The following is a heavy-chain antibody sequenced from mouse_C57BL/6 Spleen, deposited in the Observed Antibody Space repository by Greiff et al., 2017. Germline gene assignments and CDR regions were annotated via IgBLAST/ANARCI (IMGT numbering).Heavy chain of an antibody. J-gene: IGHJ4*01. CDR3: ARSELSEDAMDY. Sequence: VQLQQSGAELANPGASVTLSCKASGYTFTSYWMHWVKQRPGQGLEWIGYINPSSGSTKYNQKFKDKATLTADKSASTAYMQLSSLTYEDSAVYYCARSELSEDAMDYWGQGTSVTVSS. D-gene: IGHD4-1*01. CDR2: INPSSGST. CDR1: GYTFTSYW. V-gene: IGHV1-7*01.